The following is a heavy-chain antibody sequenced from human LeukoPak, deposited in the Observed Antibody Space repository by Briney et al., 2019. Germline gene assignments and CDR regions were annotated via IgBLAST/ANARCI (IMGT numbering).Heavy chain of an antibody. CDR1: GFTFSSYA. CDR2: ISGSGGST. V-gene: IGHV3-23*01. D-gene: IGHD5-18*01. Sequence: GGSLRLSCAAFGFTFSSYAMNWVRQAPGKGLEWVSAISGSGGSTYYADSVKGRFTISRDNSKNTLYLQTNSLRAEDTAVYYCAIGRGYSHGHGFDYWGQGILVTVSS. J-gene: IGHJ4*02. CDR3: AIGRGYSHGHGFDY.